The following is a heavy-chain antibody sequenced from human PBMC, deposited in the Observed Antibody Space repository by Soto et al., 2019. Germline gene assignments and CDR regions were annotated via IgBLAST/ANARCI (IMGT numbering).Heavy chain of an antibody. J-gene: IGHJ3*02. D-gene: IGHD1-1*01. CDR3: ARVERGTATTVVDAFDI. CDR1: GGFVSSGSYY. V-gene: IGHV4-34*01. Sequence: QVQLQQWGAGLLKPSETLSLTCAVYGGFVSSGSYYWSWIRQPPGKGLEWIGEMSHSGGTHFNPSLKCRVTRSVDTTKSQFSLKMSSVTAADTALYYCARVERGTATTVVDAFDIWGPGTMVTVSS. CDR2: MSHSGGT.